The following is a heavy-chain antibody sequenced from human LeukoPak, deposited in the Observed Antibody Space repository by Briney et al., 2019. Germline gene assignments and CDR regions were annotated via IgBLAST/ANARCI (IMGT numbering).Heavy chain of an antibody. CDR2: ISSTGSTI. V-gene: IGHV3-48*03. CDR1: GFTFSSYE. CDR3: ARGADDYGDYGYFQH. Sequence: GGSLRLSCAASGFTFSSYEMNWVRQAPGKGLEWVSYISSTGSTIYYADSVKGRFTISRDNAKNSLCLQMNSLRAEDTAVYYRARGADDYGDYGYFQHWGQGTLVTVSS. J-gene: IGHJ1*01. D-gene: IGHD4-17*01.